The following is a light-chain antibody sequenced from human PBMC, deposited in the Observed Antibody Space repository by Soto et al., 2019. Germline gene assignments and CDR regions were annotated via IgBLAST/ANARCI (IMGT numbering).Light chain of an antibody. Sequence: EIVLTQSPAALSFFPGERATLSCRASQSVGNSLAWYQQKPGQAPRLLTYDASSKPTDIPARFTGSGSGTDFSLTISGLEPEDFAVYYCQQRSNWPLTFGGGTKVDIK. CDR1: QSVGNS. J-gene: IGKJ4*01. V-gene: IGKV3-11*01. CDR2: DAS. CDR3: QQRSNWPLT.